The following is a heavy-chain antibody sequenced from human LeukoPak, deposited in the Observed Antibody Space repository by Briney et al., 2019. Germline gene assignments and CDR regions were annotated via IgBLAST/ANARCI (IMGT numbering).Heavy chain of an antibody. J-gene: IGHJ5*02. CDR2: IYYSGST. D-gene: IGHD3-3*01. CDR1: GGSISSYY. Sequence: SETLSLTCTVSGGSISSYYWSWIRQPPGKGLEWIGYIYYSGSTSYNPSLKSRVTISVDTSKNQFSLKLSSVTAADTAVYYCARGSFWSGYQNWFDPWGQGTLVTVSS. V-gene: IGHV4-59*12. CDR3: ARGSFWSGYQNWFDP.